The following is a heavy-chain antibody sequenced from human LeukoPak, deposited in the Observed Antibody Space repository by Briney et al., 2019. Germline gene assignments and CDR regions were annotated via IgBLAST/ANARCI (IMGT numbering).Heavy chain of an antibody. D-gene: IGHD2-2*01. J-gene: IGHJ5*02. Sequence: ASVKVSCKASGGTFSSYAISWVRQAPGRGLEWMGGIIPIFGTANYAQKFQGRVTITTDESTSTAYMELSSLRSADTAVYYCARDLWGSTSCCPGPWGQGTLVTVSS. CDR3: ARDLWGSTSCCPGP. V-gene: IGHV1-69*05. CDR2: IIPIFGTA. CDR1: GGTFSSYA.